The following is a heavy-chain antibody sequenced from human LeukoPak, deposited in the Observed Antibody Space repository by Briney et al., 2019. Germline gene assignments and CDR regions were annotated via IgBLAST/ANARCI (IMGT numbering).Heavy chain of an antibody. Sequence: GASVKVSCKASGYTFTSYGISWVRQAPGQGLEWMGWIRAYNGNTNYAQKLQGRVTMTTDTSTSTAYMELRSLRSDDTAVYYCARAGHSSSWYELPQGHDAFDIWGQGTMVTVSS. V-gene: IGHV1-18*01. CDR3: ARAGHSSSWYELPQGHDAFDI. CDR1: GYTFTSYG. D-gene: IGHD6-13*01. J-gene: IGHJ3*02. CDR2: IRAYNGNT.